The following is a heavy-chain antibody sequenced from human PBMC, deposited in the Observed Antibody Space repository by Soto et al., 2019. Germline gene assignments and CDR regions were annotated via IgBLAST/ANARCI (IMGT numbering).Heavy chain of an antibody. CDR1: GFTISDYY. CDR3: AKAPPSIVGATSMPFDY. CDR2: TSGDRSYT. Sequence: PGGSLRLSCAASGFTISDYYRTWIRQAPGKGVEWVSYTSGDRSYTNYGDSVKGRFTISRDKSKNTLYLQMNSLRAEDTAVYYCAKAPPSIVGATSMPFDYWGQGTLVTVSS. D-gene: IGHD1-26*01. J-gene: IGHJ4*02. V-gene: IGHV3-11*05.